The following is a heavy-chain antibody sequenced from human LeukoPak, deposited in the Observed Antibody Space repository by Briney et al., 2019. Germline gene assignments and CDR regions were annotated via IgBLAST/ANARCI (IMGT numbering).Heavy chain of an antibody. CDR2: ITGRSSYI. V-gene: IGHV3-21*01. J-gene: IGHJ4*02. CDR1: GFSFSRYS. D-gene: IGHD4-17*01. Sequence: PGGSLRLSCTTAGFSFSRYSLIWVRQAPGKGLEWVVSITGRSSYIYYSDSVKGRFTISRDTAKKSVYLQMNSLRAEDTAVYYCARDPSLESDYGVYAANWGQGTRVTVPS. CDR3: ARDPSLESDYGVYAAN.